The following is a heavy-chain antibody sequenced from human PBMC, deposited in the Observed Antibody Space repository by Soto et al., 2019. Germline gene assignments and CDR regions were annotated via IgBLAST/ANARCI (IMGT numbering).Heavy chain of an antibody. Sequence: PSETLSLTCAVSGGSIRSSDWWSWVRQSPGKGLEWIGEVHRSGNTVYSPSLKSRLTISMDKSKNQFSLKLNSLTAADTAVYYCGRQGSYTTDYWGQGTLVTVSS. J-gene: IGHJ4*02. CDR1: GGSIRSSDW. D-gene: IGHD2-2*02. CDR2: VHRSGNT. V-gene: IGHV4-4*02. CDR3: GRQGSYTTDY.